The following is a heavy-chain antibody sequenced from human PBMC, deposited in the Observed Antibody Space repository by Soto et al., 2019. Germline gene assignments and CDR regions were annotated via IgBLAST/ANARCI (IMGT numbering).Heavy chain of an antibody. CDR1: GGTFSSYT. V-gene: IGHV1-69*02. D-gene: IGHD3-10*01. Sequence: GASVKVSCKASGGTFSSYTISWVRQAPGQGLEWMGRIIPILGIANYAQKFQGRVTITADKSTSTAYMELSSLRSEDTAVYYCARSTGSYSFIYFDYWGQGTLVTVSS. CDR3: ARSTGSYSFIYFDY. J-gene: IGHJ4*02. CDR2: IIPILGIA.